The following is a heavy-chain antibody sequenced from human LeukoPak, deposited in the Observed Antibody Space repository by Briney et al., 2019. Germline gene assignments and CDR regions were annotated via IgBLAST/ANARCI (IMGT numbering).Heavy chain of an antibody. CDR2: ISGSGGST. D-gene: IGHD6-19*01. V-gene: IGHV3-23*01. CDR1: GFTFRSYA. Sequence: PGGSLRLSCAASGFTFRSYAMSWARLAPGKGLEWVSAISGSGGSTYYADSVKGRFTISRDNSKNTLFLQLNSLRAEDTAVYYCATQSSGWSSSFDYWGRGTLVAVSS. CDR3: ATQSSGWSSSFDY. J-gene: IGHJ4*02.